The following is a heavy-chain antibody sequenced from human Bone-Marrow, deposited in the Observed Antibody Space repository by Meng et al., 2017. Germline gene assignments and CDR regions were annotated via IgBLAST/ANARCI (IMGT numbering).Heavy chain of an antibody. CDR2: IIPILGIA. D-gene: IGHD3-22*01. J-gene: IGHJ4*02. CDR3: ERDLLEGYYDSSGYYFREGRLDY. Sequence: SVKVSCKASGYTFTDYYMHWVRQAPGQGLEWMGRIIPILGIANYAQKLQGRVTITSDKSTSTAYMELSSLRSEDTAVYYCERDLLEGYYDSSGYYFREGRLDYWGQGTLVTVSS. V-gene: IGHV1-69*04. CDR1: GYTFTDYY.